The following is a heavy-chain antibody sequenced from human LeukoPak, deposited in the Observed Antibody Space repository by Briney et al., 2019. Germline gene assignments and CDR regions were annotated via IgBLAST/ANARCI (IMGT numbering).Heavy chain of an antibody. V-gene: IGHV1-69*13. J-gene: IGHJ6*02. CDR1: GGTFISYA. CDR2: IIPIFGTA. D-gene: IGHD2-2*01. CDR3: ASQPAAFYGMDV. Sequence: GGSVKVSCKASGGTFISYAISWVRQAPGQGLEWMGGIIPIFGTANYAQKFQGRVTITADESTSTAYMELSSLRSEDTAVYYCASQPAAFYGMDVWGQGTTVTVSS.